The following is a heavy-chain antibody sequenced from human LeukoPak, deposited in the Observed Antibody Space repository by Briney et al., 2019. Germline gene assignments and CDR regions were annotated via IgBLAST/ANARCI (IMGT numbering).Heavy chain of an antibody. J-gene: IGHJ1*01. D-gene: IGHD4-17*01. Sequence: ASVKVSCKASGYTFTGYYMHWVRQAPGQGLEWMGWINPNSGGTNYAQKFQGRVTMTRGTSISTAYMELSRLRSDDTAVYYCARPYGDYVGYFQHWGQGTLVTVSS. CDR3: ARPYGDYVGYFQH. V-gene: IGHV1-2*02. CDR1: GYTFTGYY. CDR2: INPNSGGT.